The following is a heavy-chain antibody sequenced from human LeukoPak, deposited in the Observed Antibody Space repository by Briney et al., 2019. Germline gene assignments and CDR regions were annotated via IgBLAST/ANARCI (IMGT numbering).Heavy chain of an antibody. Sequence: GGSLRLSCAASGFTFSSYSMNWVRQAPGKGLEWVSSISSSSSYIYYADSVKGRFTISRDNAKNSLYLQMNSLRAEGTAVYYCARDGVIAPDYYYYGMDVWGQGTTVTVSS. V-gene: IGHV3-21*01. CDR2: ISSSSSYI. CDR1: GFTFSSYS. D-gene: IGHD3-16*02. J-gene: IGHJ6*02. CDR3: ARDGVIAPDYYYYGMDV.